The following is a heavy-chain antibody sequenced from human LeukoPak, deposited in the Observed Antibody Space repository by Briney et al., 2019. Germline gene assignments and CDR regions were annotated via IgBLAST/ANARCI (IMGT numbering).Heavy chain of an antibody. J-gene: IGHJ3*02. CDR2: ITSNGGST. V-gene: IGHV3-64*01. CDR3: ARDPNGACGI. Sequence: GGSLRLSCAASGFTFSTYAMHWVRQAPGKGLEYVSAITSNGGSTYYANSVKGRFTISRDNSKNTLYLQMGSLRSEDMAVYYCARDPNGACGIWGQGTMVTVSS. D-gene: IGHD2-21*01. CDR1: GFTFSTYA.